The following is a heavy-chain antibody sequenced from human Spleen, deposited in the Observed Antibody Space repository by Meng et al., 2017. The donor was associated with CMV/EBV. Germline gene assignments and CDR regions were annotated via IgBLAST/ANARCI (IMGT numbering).Heavy chain of an antibody. CDR1: GYTFISYD. CDR3: ARDRDPSSSWYFYGMDV. D-gene: IGHD6-13*01. CDR2: INPKSGNT. V-gene: IGHV1-8*01. Sequence: ASVKVSCKTSGYTFISYDINWVRQATGQGLEWMGWINPKSGNTVYAQKFQGRVTITADKSTSTAYMELSSLRSDDTAVYYCARDRDPSSSWYFYGMDVWGQGTTVTVSS. J-gene: IGHJ6*02.